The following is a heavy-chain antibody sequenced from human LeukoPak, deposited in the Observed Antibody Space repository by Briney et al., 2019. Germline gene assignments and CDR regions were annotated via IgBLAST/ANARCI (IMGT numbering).Heavy chain of an antibody. V-gene: IGHV3-48*03. CDR1: GFTFSSYE. CDR3: AKDSPSRTATTEVPVDY. D-gene: IGHD1/OR15-1a*01. CDR2: ISSGSSSI. J-gene: IGHJ4*02. Sequence: PGGSLRLSCAASGFTFSSYEMNWVRQAPGKGLEWVSYISSGSSSIFYADSVKGRFTISRDNAKNSLYLQMNSLRVEDTAVYYCAKDSPSRTATTEVPVDYWGQGTLVTVSS.